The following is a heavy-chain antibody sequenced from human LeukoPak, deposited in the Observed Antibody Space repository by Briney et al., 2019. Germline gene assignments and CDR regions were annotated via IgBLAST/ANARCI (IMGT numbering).Heavy chain of an antibody. D-gene: IGHD6-19*01. V-gene: IGHV4-61*08. Sequence: PSETLSLTCTVSGGSISSGDYYWSWIRQPPGKGLEWIGYIYYSGSTNYNPSLKSRVTISVDTSKNQFSLKLSSVTAADTAVYYCARSSYSSGWWYFDYWGQGTLVTVSS. J-gene: IGHJ4*02. CDR1: GGSISSGDYY. CDR3: ARSSYSSGWWYFDY. CDR2: IYYSGST.